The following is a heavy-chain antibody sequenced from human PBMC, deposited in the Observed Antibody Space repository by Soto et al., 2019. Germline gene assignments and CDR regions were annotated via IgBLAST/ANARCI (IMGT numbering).Heavy chain of an antibody. CDR3: AKDYYDSSGYPTTTIDY. Sequence: GGSLRLSCAASGFTFSSYAMSWVRQAPGKGLEWVSAISGSGGSTYYADSVKGRFTISRDNSKNTLYLQMNSLRAEDTAVYYCAKDYYDSSGYPTTTIDYWGQGTLVTVSS. CDR2: ISGSGGST. V-gene: IGHV3-23*01. CDR1: GFTFSSYA. J-gene: IGHJ4*02. D-gene: IGHD3-22*01.